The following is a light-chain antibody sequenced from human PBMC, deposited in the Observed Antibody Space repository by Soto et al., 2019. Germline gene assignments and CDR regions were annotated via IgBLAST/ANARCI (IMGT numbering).Light chain of an antibody. V-gene: IGKV3D-20*02. CDR1: QSVRSSY. CDR3: QQRSNWPPGIT. Sequence: ETVLTQSPGTLSLSPGERATLSCRASQSVRSSYFAWYKQKRGQAPRLLIYGTSSRATGIPDRFSGSGSGTDFTLTISSLEPEDFAVYYCQQRSNWPPGITFGQGTRLEIK. J-gene: IGKJ5*01. CDR2: GTS.